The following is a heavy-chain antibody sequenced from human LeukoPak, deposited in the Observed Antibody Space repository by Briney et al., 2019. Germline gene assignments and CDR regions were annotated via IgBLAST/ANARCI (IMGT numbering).Heavy chain of an antibody. Sequence: PGGSLRLSCAASGFTFSSYEMNWVRQAPGKGLEWVSYISSSGSTIYYADSVKGRSTISRDNAKNSLYLQMNSLRVEDTAVYYCARNLSAAGTWYYYYYGMDVWGKGTTVTVSS. V-gene: IGHV3-48*03. CDR1: GFTFSSYE. D-gene: IGHD6-13*01. J-gene: IGHJ6*04. CDR3: ARNLSAAGTWYYYYYGMDV. CDR2: ISSSGSTI.